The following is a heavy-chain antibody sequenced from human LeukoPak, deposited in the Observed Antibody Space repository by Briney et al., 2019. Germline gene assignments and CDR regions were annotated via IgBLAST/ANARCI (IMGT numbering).Heavy chain of an antibody. Sequence: PGGSLRLSCAASGFTFSSYGMSWVRQAPGKGLEWVSAISGSGGSTYYADSVKGRFTMSRDNSKNTLYLQMNSLRAEDTAVYYCGKVLVGTTCLESWGKGTLVTVSS. CDR1: GFTFSSYG. D-gene: IGHD1-26*01. CDR2: ISGSGGST. J-gene: IGHJ5*02. CDR3: GKVLVGTTCLES. V-gene: IGHV3-23*01.